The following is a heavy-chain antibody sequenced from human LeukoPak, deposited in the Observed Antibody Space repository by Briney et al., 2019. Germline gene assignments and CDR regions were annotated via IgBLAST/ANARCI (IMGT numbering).Heavy chain of an antibody. D-gene: IGHD3-9*01. J-gene: IGHJ4*02. CDR2: ISGSGGST. V-gene: IGHV3-23*01. CDR3: AKVSRYFDWLLPFDY. CDR1: GFTFSSYA. Sequence: GGSLRLSCAASGFTFSSYAMSWVRQAPGKGLEWVSAISGSGGSTYYADSVKGRFTISRDNSKNTLYLQMNSLRAEDTAVYYCAKVSRYFDWLLPFDYWGQGTRVTVSS.